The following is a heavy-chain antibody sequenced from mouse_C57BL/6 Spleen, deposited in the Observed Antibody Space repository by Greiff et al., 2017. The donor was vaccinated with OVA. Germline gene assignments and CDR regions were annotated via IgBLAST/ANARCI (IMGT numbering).Heavy chain of an antibody. CDR3: ATITEGY. V-gene: IGHV1-81*01. J-gene: IGHJ2*01. CDR2: IYPRSGNT. Sequence: QVQLQQSGAELARPGASVKLSCKASGYTFTSYGISWVKQRTGQGLEWIGEIYPRSGNTYYNEKFKGKATLTADKSSSTAYMELRSLTSEDSAVYFCATITEGYWGQGTTLTVSS. CDR1: GYTFTSYG. D-gene: IGHD1-2*01.